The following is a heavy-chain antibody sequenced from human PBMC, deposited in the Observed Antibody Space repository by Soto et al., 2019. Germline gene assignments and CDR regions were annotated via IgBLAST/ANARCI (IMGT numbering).Heavy chain of an antibody. V-gene: IGHV1-69*01. Sequence: QVQLVQSGAEVKKPGSSVKVSCKASGGTFSNYAISWVRQATGQGLEWMGGIIPILGTANSAQKFQGRVTITADESTSTAYMELSSLRSEDTAVFYCARGRVVTAIPYYYYTMEVWGQGTTVTVSS. J-gene: IGHJ6*02. D-gene: IGHD2-21*02. CDR2: IIPILGTA. CDR3: ARGRVVTAIPYYYYTMEV. CDR1: GGTFSNYA.